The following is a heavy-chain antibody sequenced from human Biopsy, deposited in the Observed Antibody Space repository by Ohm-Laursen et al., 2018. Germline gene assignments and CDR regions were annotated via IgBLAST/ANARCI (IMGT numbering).Heavy chain of an antibody. CDR2: ISYNERT. CDR3: VREPKTGTAEAWYFDL. J-gene: IGHJ2*01. D-gene: IGHD3-9*01. Sequence: TLSLTCGVSGASVKTSGYFWAWIRQRPGKGLEWIGYISYNERTHYNPSLTSRLAISFDTSNNRISLQLRSVSVADQAVYYCVREPKTGTAEAWYFDLWGRGSPVTVPS. V-gene: IGHV4-31*11. CDR1: GASVKTSGYF.